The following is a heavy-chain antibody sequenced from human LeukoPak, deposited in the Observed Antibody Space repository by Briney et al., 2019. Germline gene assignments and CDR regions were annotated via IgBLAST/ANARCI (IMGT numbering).Heavy chain of an antibody. V-gene: IGHV4-39*07. CDR1: GGSISSSSYY. J-gene: IGHJ5*02. CDR2: IYYSGST. CDR3: ARGGYYGSGNDFRFDP. D-gene: IGHD3-10*01. Sequence: SETLSLTCTVSGGSISSSSYYWGWIRQPPGKGLEWIGSIYYSGSTYYNPSLKNRVTISVDTSKNQFSLKLNSVTAADTAVYYCARGGYYGSGNDFRFDPWGQGTLVTVSS.